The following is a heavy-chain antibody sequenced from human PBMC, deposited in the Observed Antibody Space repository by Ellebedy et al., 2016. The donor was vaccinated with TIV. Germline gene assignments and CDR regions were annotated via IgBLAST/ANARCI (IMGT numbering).Heavy chain of an antibody. CDR3: ARGDGSYYDISDAFDI. D-gene: IGHD1-26*01. CDR2: ISGSGGST. J-gene: IGHJ3*02. V-gene: IGHV3-23*01. CDR1: GFTFSSYA. Sequence: GESLKISCAASGFTFSSYAMSWVRQAPGKGLEWVSAISGSGGSTYYADSVKGRFTISRDNSKNTLYLQMNSLRAEDTAVYYCARGDGSYYDISDAFDIWGQGTMVTVSS.